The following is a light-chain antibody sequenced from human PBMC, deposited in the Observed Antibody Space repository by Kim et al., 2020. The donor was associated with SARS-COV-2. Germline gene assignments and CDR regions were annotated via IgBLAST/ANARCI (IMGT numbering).Light chain of an antibody. J-gene: IGLJ2*01. CDR3: CSYAGRYTFV. Sequence: QSVLTQPRSVSGSPGQSVTISCTGTSSDVGDYNYVSWYQQRPGKAPKLMIYDVNKRPSGVPDRFSGSKSGNTASLTISGLQTEDEADYSCCSYAGRYTFVFGGGTQLTVL. CDR2: DVN. V-gene: IGLV2-11*01. CDR1: SSDVGDYNY.